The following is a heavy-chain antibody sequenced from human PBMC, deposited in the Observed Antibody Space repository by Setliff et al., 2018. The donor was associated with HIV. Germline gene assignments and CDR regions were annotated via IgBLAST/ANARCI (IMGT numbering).Heavy chain of an antibody. CDR1: GGSFSGHS. CDR3: ASQQDIPPSIVPFDI. V-gene: IGHV4-34*01. D-gene: IGHD2-2*01. Sequence: SETLSLTCAVYGGSFSGHSWTWVRQPPGKWLEWIGEINHSGSTSYNPPLKSRVTISVDTSKNQFSLKLSSVTAADTAVYYCASQQDIPPSIVPFDIWGQETIVTVSS. CDR2: INHSGST. J-gene: IGHJ3*02.